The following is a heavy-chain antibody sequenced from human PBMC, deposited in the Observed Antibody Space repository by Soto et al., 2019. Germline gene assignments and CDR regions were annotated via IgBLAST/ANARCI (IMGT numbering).Heavy chain of an antibody. D-gene: IGHD2-2*01. V-gene: IGHV1-69*06. CDR2: IIPIFGTA. CDR3: ARAYCSSTRRYYPYYFDY. CDR1: GGTFSSYA. Sequence: QVQLVQSGAEVKKPGSSVKVSCKASGGTFSSYAISWVRQAPGQGLEWMGGIIPIFGTANYAQKFQGRVTITVDKSTSTAYMELSSLRSEDTAVYYCARAYCSSTRRYYPYYFDYWGQGTLVTVSS. J-gene: IGHJ4*02.